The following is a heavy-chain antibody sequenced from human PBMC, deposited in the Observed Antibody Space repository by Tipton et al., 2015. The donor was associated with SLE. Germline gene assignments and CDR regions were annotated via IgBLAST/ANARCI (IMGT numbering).Heavy chain of an antibody. V-gene: IGHV3-23*01. Sequence: SLRLSCAASGFIFASYAMSWVRQAPGKGLEWVSTISGGYGNTDYAASVKGRFTIASDDSKNTLYLQMTSRGADDTAVYYCAKEQWYEVFDYWGQGTLVTVSS. D-gene: IGHD6-19*01. J-gene: IGHJ4*02. CDR1: GFIFASYA. CDR3: AKEQWYEVFDY. CDR2: ISGGYGNT.